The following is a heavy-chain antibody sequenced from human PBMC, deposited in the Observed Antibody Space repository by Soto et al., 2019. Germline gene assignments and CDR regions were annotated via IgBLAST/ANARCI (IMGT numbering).Heavy chain of an antibody. CDR3: ARRARPAFDYMDV. CDR2: ISSNGVGT. V-gene: IGHV3-64*01. D-gene: IGHD6-6*01. J-gene: IGHJ6*03. Sequence: EVQLAESGGGLAQPGGSLRLSCAASGFTLSGYAMDWVRQAPGKGLEYVSGISSNGVGTYYANSVQGRFTISRDNSKNTVYRQMGSLRPEDMAVYYCARRARPAFDYMDVWGKGTTVTVS. CDR1: GFTLSGYA.